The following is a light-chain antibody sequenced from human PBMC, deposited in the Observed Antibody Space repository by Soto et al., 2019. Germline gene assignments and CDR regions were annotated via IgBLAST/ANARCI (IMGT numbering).Light chain of an antibody. Sequence: EIVLTQSPATLSLSPGERATLSCRASQSVRSYLAWYQQKPGQAPRLLIHDASSRATGIPARFSGSGSGTDFTLTISSLESEDFAVYYWQQRSNWRYTFGQGTKLEIK. CDR1: QSVRSY. J-gene: IGKJ2*01. V-gene: IGKV3-11*01. CDR2: DAS. CDR3: QQRSNWRYT.